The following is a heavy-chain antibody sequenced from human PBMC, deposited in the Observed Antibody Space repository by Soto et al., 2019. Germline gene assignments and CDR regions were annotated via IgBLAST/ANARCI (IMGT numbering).Heavy chain of an antibody. Sequence: GGSLRLSCAASGFTFSDYAMHWVRQAPGKGLEWVAVISNNGSNKYYADSVKGRFTISKDNSKNTLYLQMNSLRAEDTAVYGCARGAPPDYWGQGTLVTVSS. J-gene: IGHJ4*02. CDR2: ISNNGSNK. V-gene: IGHV3-30*04. CDR1: GFTFSDYA. CDR3: ARGAPPDY.